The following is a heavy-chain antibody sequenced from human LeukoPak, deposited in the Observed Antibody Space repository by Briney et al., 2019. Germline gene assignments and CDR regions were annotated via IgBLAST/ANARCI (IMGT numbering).Heavy chain of an antibody. V-gene: IGHV3-64*01. D-gene: IGHD4-23*01. J-gene: IGHJ4*02. CDR3: ARDYGGNLSVY. CDR2: ISSNGGST. CDR1: GFTFSSYA. Sequence: GGSLRLSCAASGFTFSSYAMHWVRQAPGKGLEHVSAISSNGGSTYYANSVKGRFTISRDNSKNTLYLQMGSLRAEDMAVYYCARDYGGNLSVYGGRGTLVTVSS.